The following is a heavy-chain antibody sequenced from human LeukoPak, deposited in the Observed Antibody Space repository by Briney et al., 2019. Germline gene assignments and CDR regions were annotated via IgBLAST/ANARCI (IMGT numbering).Heavy chain of an antibody. CDR2: INDSGGNT. V-gene: IGHV3-23*01. CDR3: ARDPRYYDSSGYYH. Sequence: GGSLRLSCAASGFTFSSYAMSWVRQAPGKGLEWVSLINDSGGNTYYADSVKGRFTISRDNSKNTLFLQMSSLRAEDTAVYYCARDPRYYDSSGYYHWGQGTLVTVSS. J-gene: IGHJ5*02. D-gene: IGHD3-22*01. CDR1: GFTFSSYA.